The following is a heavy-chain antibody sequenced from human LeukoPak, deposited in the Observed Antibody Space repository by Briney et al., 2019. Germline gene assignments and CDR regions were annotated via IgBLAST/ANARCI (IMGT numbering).Heavy chain of an antibody. V-gene: IGHV4-4*07. CDR3: ARGRRLYCGGDCYSYYFNS. CDR1: GGSISSYY. CDR2: IYTSGST. Sequence: SETLSLTCTVSGGSISSYYWSWIRQPAGKGLEWIGRIYTSGSTNYNPSLKSRVTMSVDTSKNQFSLKLSSVTAADTAVYYCARGRRLYCGGDCYSYYFNSWGQGTLVTVSS. J-gene: IGHJ4*02. D-gene: IGHD2-21*02.